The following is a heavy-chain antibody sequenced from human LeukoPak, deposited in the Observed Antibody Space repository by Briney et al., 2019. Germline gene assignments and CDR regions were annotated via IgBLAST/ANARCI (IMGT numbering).Heavy chain of an antibody. Sequence: ASVKVSCKASGGTFSSYAISWVRRAPGQGLEWMGGIIPIFGTANYAQKFQGRVTITADESTSTAYMELSSLRSEDTAVYYCARALMGSYYDSSGYYRLDYWGQGTLVTVPS. J-gene: IGHJ4*02. D-gene: IGHD3-22*01. CDR3: ARALMGSYYDSSGYYRLDY. CDR1: GGTFSSYA. CDR2: IIPIFGTA. V-gene: IGHV1-69*13.